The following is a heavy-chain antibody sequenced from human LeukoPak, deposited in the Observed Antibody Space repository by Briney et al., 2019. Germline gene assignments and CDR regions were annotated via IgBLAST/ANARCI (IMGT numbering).Heavy chain of an antibody. V-gene: IGHV3-7*01. CDR2: IKQDGSEK. Sequence: GGSLRLSCAASGFTFSSYWMSWVRQAPGKGLEWVANIKQDGSEKYYVDSVKGRFTISGDNAKNSLYLQMNSLRAEDTAVYYCARDIVVVPAAIYYFDYWGQGTLVTVSS. CDR1: GFTFSSYW. J-gene: IGHJ4*02. D-gene: IGHD2-2*02. CDR3: ARDIVVVPAAIYYFDY.